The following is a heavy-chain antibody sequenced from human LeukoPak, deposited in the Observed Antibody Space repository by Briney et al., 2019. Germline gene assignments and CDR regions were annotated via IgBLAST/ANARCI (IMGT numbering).Heavy chain of an antibody. V-gene: IGHV3-30-3*01. J-gene: IGHJ4*02. CDR3: AGPPPGRYFDWLPVVKNYFDY. CDR2: ISYDGSNK. D-gene: IGHD3-9*01. Sequence: PGGSLRLSCAASGFTFSSYAMHWVRQAPGKGLEWLAVISYDGSNKYYADSVKGRFTISRDNSKNTLYLQMNSLRAEDTAVYYCAGPPPGRYFDWLPVVKNYFDYWGQGTLVTVSS. CDR1: GFTFSSYA.